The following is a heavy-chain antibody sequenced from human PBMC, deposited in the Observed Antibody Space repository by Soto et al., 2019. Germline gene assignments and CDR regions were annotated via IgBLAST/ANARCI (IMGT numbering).Heavy chain of an antibody. V-gene: IGHV1-3*01. CDR1: GYTFTSYA. J-gene: IGHJ6*02. CDR3: ARDRDTAMVMIYYYGMDV. CDR2: INAGNGNT. Sequence: EASVKVSCKASGYTFTSYAMHWVRQAPGQRLEWMGWINAGNGNTKYSQKYQGRVTITSDTSASTAYMELSSLRSEDTAVYYCARDRDTAMVMIYYYGMDVWGQGTTVTVSS. D-gene: IGHD5-18*01.